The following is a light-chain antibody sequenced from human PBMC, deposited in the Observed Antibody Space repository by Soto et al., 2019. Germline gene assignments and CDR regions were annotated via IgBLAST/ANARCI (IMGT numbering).Light chain of an antibody. J-gene: IGKJ1*01. CDR2: AAS. V-gene: IGKV1-39*01. CDR3: QQTYSTPASS. Sequence: DIQMTKSPSSLSASVGERVTITCRAGQSIFRYLNWYPHKPGKAPELLIYAASNLHDGVPSRFSGSGSGTEFTLTISSLQPEDFAVYYCQQTYSTPASSFGQGTSVEVK. CDR1: QSIFRY.